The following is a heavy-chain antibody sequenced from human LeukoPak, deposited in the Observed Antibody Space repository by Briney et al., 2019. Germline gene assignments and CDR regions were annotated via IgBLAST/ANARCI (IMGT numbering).Heavy chain of an antibody. CDR2: IYSGGTT. CDR1: GFTVSTNR. Sequence: GGSLRLSCAASGFTVSTNRMTWVRQAPGKGLEWVSTIYSGGTTYYADSVMGRFTISRHNSRNTLYLQMNSLRAEDTAVYYCARVDTVMAYYFDLWGQGTLVTVSS. J-gene: IGHJ4*02. D-gene: IGHD5-18*01. CDR3: ARVDTVMAYYFDL. V-gene: IGHV3-53*04.